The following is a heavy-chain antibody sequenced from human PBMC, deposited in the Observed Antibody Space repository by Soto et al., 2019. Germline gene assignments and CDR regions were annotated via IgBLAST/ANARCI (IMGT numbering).Heavy chain of an antibody. CDR3: ARVSSICWDAFDI. D-gene: IGHD3-10*02. CDR2: INPNSGGT. CDR1: GYTFTGYY. V-gene: IGHV1-2*04. Sequence: ASVKVSCKASGYTFTGYYMHWVRQAPGQGLEWMGWINPNSGGTNYAQKFQGWVTMTRDTSISTAYMELSRLRSDDTAVYYCARVSSICWDAFDIWGQGTMVTVSS. J-gene: IGHJ3*02.